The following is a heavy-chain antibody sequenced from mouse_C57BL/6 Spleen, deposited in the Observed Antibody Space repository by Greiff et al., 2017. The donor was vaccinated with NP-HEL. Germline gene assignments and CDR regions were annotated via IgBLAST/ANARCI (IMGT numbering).Heavy chain of an antibody. CDR3: ARSTGAWFAY. V-gene: IGHV1-69*01. CDR1: GYTFTSYW. J-gene: IGHJ3*01. Sequence: QVQLQQPGAELVMPGASVKLSCKASGYTFTSYWMHWVKRRPGQGLEWIGEIDPSDSYTNYNQKFKGKSTLTVDKSSSTAYMQLSSLTSEDSAVYYCARSTGAWFAYWGQGTLVTVSA. D-gene: IGHD4-1*02. CDR2: IDPSDSYT.